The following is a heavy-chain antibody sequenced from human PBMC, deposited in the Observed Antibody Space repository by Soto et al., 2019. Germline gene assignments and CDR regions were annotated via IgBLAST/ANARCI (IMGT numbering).Heavy chain of an antibody. V-gene: IGHV1-69*08. CDR3: ARETGA. Sequence: QVQLVQSGAEVKKTGSSVKVSCKASGGSFRSYSISWVRQAPGEGLVWMGRVVPLDGSTKYAPDFQGRVIISADKSTTTVYMELTGLKSEDTALYYCARETGAWGQGTLVTVSS. D-gene: IGHD3-9*01. CDR1: GGSFRSYS. J-gene: IGHJ5*02. CDR2: VVPLDGST.